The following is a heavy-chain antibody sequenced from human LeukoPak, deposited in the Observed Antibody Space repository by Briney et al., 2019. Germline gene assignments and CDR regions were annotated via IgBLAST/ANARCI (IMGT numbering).Heavy chain of an antibody. V-gene: IGHV3-7*03. J-gene: IGHJ5*02. CDR3: GAALKS. CDR1: GFTFSSYW. CDR2: INQDGSEK. D-gene: IGHD6-13*01. Sequence: GGSLRLSCAASGFTFSSYWMHWVRQAPGKGLEWVANINQDGSEKYYVASVKGRFTISRDYAKNSLYLQMNSLRVEDTAVYYCGAALKSWGQGTLVTVSS.